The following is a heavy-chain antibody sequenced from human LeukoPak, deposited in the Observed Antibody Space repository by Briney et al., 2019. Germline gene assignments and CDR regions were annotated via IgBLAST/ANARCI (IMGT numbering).Heavy chain of an antibody. CDR2: ISGSGGST. Sequence: GGSQRLSCAASGFTFSSYAMSWVRQAPGKGLEWVSAISGSGGSTYYTDSVKGRFTISRDNSKNTLYLQMNSLRAEDTAVYYCAKGLTLGYCGSTSCSEYFHYWGQGTLVTVSS. CDR3: AKGLTLGYCGSTSCSEYFHY. CDR1: GFTFSSYA. V-gene: IGHV3-23*01. D-gene: IGHD2-2*01. J-gene: IGHJ1*01.